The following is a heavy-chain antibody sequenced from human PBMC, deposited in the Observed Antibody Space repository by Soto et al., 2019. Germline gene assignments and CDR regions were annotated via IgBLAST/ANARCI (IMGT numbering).Heavy chain of an antibody. V-gene: IGHV4-30-4*01. Sequence: QLQLRESGPGLVKPSETLSLTCTVSGGSISGGVGGLYYWGWIRQPPGKALEWIGYIYDSGSTYYNPSLKSRVTISMDTSPNPFPLRVSSVTAADTAVYYCAREVIPLTTDWYFDLWGRGTLGTVSS. D-gene: IGHD4-17*01. CDR3: AREVIPLTTDWYFDL. J-gene: IGHJ2*01. CDR2: IYDSGST. CDR1: GGSISGGVGGLYY.